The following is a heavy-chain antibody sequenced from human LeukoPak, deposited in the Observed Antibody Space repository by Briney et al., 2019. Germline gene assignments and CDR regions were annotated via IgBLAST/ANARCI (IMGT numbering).Heavy chain of an antibody. CDR2: IYYSGST. Sequence: SETLSLTCTVSGGSISSSSYYWSRIRQPPGKGLEWIGYIYYSGSTNYKPSVKSRVTISVDTSKNQFSLKLSSVTAADTAVYYCARGGYYGSGNDFRFDPWGQGTLVTVSS. J-gene: IGHJ5*02. CDR1: GGSISSSSYY. D-gene: IGHD3-10*01. V-gene: IGHV4-61*01. CDR3: ARGGYYGSGNDFRFDP.